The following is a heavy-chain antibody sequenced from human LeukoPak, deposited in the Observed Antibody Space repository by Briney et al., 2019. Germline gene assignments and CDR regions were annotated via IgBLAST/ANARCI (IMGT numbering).Heavy chain of an antibody. Sequence: GALVKVCCKASGYTFTSYGISWVRQAPGQGLEWMGWISAYNGNTNYAQKLQGRVTMTTDTSTSTAYMELKSLRSDDTAVYYCEREASADFDYWGQGTLATVSS. V-gene: IGHV1-18*01. CDR2: ISAYNGNT. D-gene: IGHD6-25*01. J-gene: IGHJ4*02. CDR1: GYTFTSYG. CDR3: EREASADFDY.